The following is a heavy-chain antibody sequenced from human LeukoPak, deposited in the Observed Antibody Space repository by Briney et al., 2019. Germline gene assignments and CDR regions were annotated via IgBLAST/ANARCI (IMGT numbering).Heavy chain of an antibody. D-gene: IGHD3-10*01. V-gene: IGHV3-30*04. Sequence: GGSLRLSCAASGFTFSSYAMHWVRQAPGKGLEWVAVISYDGSNKYYADSVKGRFTISRDNSKNTLYLQMNSLRAEDTAVYYCARAKTYYLVYFDYWGQGTLVTVSS. CDR3: ARAKTYYLVYFDY. CDR2: ISYDGSNK. J-gene: IGHJ4*02. CDR1: GFTFSSYA.